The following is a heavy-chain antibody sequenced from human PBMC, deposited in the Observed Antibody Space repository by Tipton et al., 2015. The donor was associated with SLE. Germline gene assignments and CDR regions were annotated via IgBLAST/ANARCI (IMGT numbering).Heavy chain of an antibody. V-gene: IGHV3-9*01. CDR3: ARDRGGLVDTGMIEY. CDR2: IGWNSGSI. J-gene: IGHJ4*02. D-gene: IGHD5-18*01. CDR1: GFTFKNYA. Sequence: SLRLSCAASGFTFKNYAMHWARQVPGKGLEWVSGIGWNSGSIDYADSVKGRFTISRDNAKDSLYLQMNSLRVEDTALYYCARDRGGLVDTGMIEYWGQGTLVTVSS.